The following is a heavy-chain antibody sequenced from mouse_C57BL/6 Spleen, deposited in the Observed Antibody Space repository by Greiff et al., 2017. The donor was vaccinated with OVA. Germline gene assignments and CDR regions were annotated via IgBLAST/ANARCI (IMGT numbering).Heavy chain of an antibody. CDR1: GYTFTRYW. CDR3: APMVTTTGYYFDY. CDR2: INPSNGGT. V-gene: IGHV1-53*01. D-gene: IGHD2-2*01. J-gene: IGHJ2*01. Sequence: QVQLQQPGPELVKPGASVKLSCKASGYTFTRYWMHWVKQRPGQGLEWIGNINPSNGGTNYNEKFQSKATLTVDKASSTAYMQLSGLTSEDSAVYYCAPMVTTTGYYFDYWGQGTTLTVSS.